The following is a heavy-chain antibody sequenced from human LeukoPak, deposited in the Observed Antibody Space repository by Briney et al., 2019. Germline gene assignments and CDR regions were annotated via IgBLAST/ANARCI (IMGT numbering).Heavy chain of an antibody. CDR2: ISGSGGST. V-gene: IGHV3-23*01. CDR3: AKADCGGECYYVMAV. CDR1: GFTLRSYA. D-gene: IGHD2-21*01. Sequence: GGSLRLSCAASGFTLRSYAMRWVRQAPGKGLEWVSGISGSGGSTYNADSVKGRFTISRDNSKNTLYLQMNSLRAEETGTYYCAKADCGGECYYVMAVWGQGTTVTVSS. J-gene: IGHJ6*02.